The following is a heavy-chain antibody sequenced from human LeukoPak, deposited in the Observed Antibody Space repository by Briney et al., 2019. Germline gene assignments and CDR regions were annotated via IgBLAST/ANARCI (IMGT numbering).Heavy chain of an antibody. CDR3: ARGALWFGELIHAFDI. CDR1: GYTFTDYY. Sequence: ASVKVSCKASGYTFTDYYIHWVRQAPGQGLEWMGWINPNSGGTNYAQKFQGRVTMTRDTSISTAYMELSRLRSDDTAVYYCARGALWFGELIHAFDIWGQGTMVTVSS. CDR2: INPNSGGT. J-gene: IGHJ3*02. V-gene: IGHV1-2*02. D-gene: IGHD3-10*01.